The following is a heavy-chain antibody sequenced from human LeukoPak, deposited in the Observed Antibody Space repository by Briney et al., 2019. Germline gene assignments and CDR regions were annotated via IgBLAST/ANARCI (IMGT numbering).Heavy chain of an antibody. J-gene: IGHJ6*03. CDR3: ARETPDGYSYGATYYMDV. CDR2: IYYSGST. Sequence: PSQTLSLTCTVSGGSISSGGYYWSWIRQQPGKGLEWIGYIYYSGSTYYNPSLKSRVTISVDTSKNQFSLKLSSVTAADTAVYYCARETPDGYSYGATYYMDVWGKGTTVTVSS. V-gene: IGHV4-31*03. D-gene: IGHD5-18*01. CDR1: GGSISSGGYY.